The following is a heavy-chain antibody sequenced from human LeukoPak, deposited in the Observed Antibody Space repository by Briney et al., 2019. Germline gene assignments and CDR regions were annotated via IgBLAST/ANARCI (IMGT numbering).Heavy chain of an antibody. CDR1: GGSISSYY. Sequence: SETLSLTCTVSGGSISSYYWSWIRQPAGKGLEWIGRIYTSGSTNYNPSLKSRVTMSVDTSKNQFSLKLSSVTAADTALYYCAREDPGRYCSSTSCYGRAFDILGQGTIVSVSS. CDR2: IYTSGST. J-gene: IGHJ3*02. V-gene: IGHV4-4*07. D-gene: IGHD2-2*01. CDR3: AREDPGRYCSSTSCYGRAFDI.